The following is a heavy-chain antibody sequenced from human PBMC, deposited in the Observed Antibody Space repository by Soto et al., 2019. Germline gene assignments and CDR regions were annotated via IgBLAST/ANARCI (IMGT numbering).Heavy chain of an antibody. V-gene: IGHV3-30*18. D-gene: IGHD6-19*01. Sequence: GGSLGLSCAASGFTFRSYGMHWVRQAPGKGLEWVAVISYDGSNKYYADSVKGRFTISRDNSKNTLYLQMNSLRAEDTAVYYCAKDVRAGTTSFDYWGQGTLVTVSS. CDR1: GFTFRSYG. CDR3: AKDVRAGTTSFDY. CDR2: ISYDGSNK. J-gene: IGHJ4*02.